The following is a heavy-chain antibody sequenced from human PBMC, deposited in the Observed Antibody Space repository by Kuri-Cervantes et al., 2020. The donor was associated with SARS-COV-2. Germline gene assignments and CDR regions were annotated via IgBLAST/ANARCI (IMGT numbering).Heavy chain of an antibody. D-gene: IGHD3-9*01. CDR2: INPSGGST. J-gene: IGHJ4*02. CDR1: GKSLTSSY. V-gene: IGHV1-46*01. Sequence: GAVQVSCKASGKSLTSSYTHWVRQAPGQGLEWMGIINPSGGSTSYAQKFQGRVTMTRDTSTSTVYMELSSLRSEDTAVYYCARGGHDILTYYFDYWGQVTLVTVSS. CDR3: ARGGHDILTYYFDY.